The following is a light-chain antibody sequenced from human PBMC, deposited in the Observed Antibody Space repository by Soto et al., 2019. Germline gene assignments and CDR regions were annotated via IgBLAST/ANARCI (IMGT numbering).Light chain of an antibody. Sequence: IGLTQSPATLSLSPVERATLSCRASQSVISYLALYQQKPGQAPRLLIYDASNRATGIPARFSGSGSGTDFTLTISSLEPEDFAVYYCQQRSNWHPITFGQGTRLEI. V-gene: IGKV3-11*01. CDR1: QSVISY. J-gene: IGKJ5*01. CDR2: DAS. CDR3: QQRSNWHPIT.